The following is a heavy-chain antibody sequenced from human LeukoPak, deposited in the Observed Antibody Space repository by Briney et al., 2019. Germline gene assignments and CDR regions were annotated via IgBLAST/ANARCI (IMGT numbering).Heavy chain of an antibody. Sequence: GGSLRLSCAASGFTFSSYSMNWVRQAPGKGLEWVSSISTSSSYIYYADSLKGRFTISRDNAKNSLYLQMNSLRAEDTAVYYCARSPSWAVAGSDFDYWGQGTLVTVPS. V-gene: IGHV3-21*01. J-gene: IGHJ4*02. CDR3: ARSPSWAVAGSDFDY. CDR1: GFTFSSYS. CDR2: ISTSSSYI. D-gene: IGHD6-19*01.